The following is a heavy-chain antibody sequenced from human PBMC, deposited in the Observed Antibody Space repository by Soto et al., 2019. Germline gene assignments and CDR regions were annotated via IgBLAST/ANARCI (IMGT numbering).Heavy chain of an antibody. CDR3: ARAEGIAARPGWFDP. J-gene: IGHJ5*02. Sequence: SETLSLTCAVSGGSISSGGYSWSWIRQPPGKGLEWIGYIYHSGSTYYNPSLKSRVTISVDRSKNQFSLKLSSVTAADTAVYYCARAEGIAARPGWFDPWGQGTLVTVSS. CDR2: IYHSGST. D-gene: IGHD6-6*01. CDR1: GGSISSGGYS. V-gene: IGHV4-30-2*01.